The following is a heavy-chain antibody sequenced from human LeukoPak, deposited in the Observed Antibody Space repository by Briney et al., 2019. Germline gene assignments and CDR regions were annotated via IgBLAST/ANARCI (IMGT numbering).Heavy chain of an antibody. D-gene: IGHD6-13*01. J-gene: IGHJ4*02. CDR2: IYYSGST. CDR3: ARMGPAAAGIID. V-gene: IGHV4-59*08. Sequence: SSETLSLTCTVSGGSIGSYYWSWIRQPPGKGLEWIGYIYYSGSTNYNPSLKSRVTISVDRSKNQFSLRLNSLTAADTAVYYCARMGPAAAGIIDWGQGTLVTVSS. CDR1: GGSIGSYY.